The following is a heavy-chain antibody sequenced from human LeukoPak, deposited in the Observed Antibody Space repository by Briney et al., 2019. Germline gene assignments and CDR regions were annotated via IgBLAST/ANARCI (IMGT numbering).Heavy chain of an antibody. J-gene: IGHJ6*02. Sequence: GGSLRLSCAASGFTFSSYAMHWVRQAPGKGLEWVAVIWYDGSNKYYADSVKGRFTISRDNSKNTLYLQMNSLRAEDTAVYYCARVYHVDTAMVDYYYYGMDVWGQGTTVTVSS. CDR3: ARVYHVDTAMVDYYYYGMDV. CDR1: GFTFSSYA. V-gene: IGHV3-30*04. CDR2: IWYDGSNK. D-gene: IGHD5-18*01.